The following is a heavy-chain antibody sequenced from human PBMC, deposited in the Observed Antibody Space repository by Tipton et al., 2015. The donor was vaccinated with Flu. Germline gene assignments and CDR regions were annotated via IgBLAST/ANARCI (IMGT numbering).Heavy chain of an antibody. CDR1: GFTFNSYW. J-gene: IGHJ5*02. CDR3: ATAIAAPGTS. V-gene: IGHV3-7*01. D-gene: IGHD6-13*01. Sequence: SLRLSCAASGFTFNSYWMQWVRQAPGKGLEWVANIRQDGNEKYYVDSVKGRFTISRDNAKNSLFLQMNSLRAEDTAIYYCATAIAAPGTSWGRGTLVTVSS. CDR2: IRQDGNEK.